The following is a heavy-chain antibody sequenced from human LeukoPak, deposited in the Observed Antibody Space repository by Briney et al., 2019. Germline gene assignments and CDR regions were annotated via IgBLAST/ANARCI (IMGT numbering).Heavy chain of an antibody. CDR3: ARTGTSDYYYYMDV. D-gene: IGHD1-14*01. J-gene: IGHJ6*03. V-gene: IGHV1-2*02. CDR2: INPNSGGT. Sequence: GASVKVSCKASGYTFTGYYMHWVRQAPGQGLEWMGWINPNSGGTNYAQQFQGRVTMTRDTSISTAYMELSRLRSDDTAVYYCARTGTSDYYYYMDVWGKGTTVTVSS. CDR1: GYTFTGYY.